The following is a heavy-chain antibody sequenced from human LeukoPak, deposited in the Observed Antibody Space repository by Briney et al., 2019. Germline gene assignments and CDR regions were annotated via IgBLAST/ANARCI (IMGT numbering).Heavy chain of an antibody. CDR3: ARAWGGRGRSWGALDF. CDR2: IGTVADT. V-gene: IGHV3-13*01. D-gene: IGHD3-16*01. CDR1: GFNFNNYD. Sequence: GGSLRLSCAASGFNFNNYDFHWVRQVAGKRLEWVAGIGTVADTFYPDSVMGRFTTSRENAKNSFYLQMNSLRAGDTAVYYCARAWGGRGRSWGALDFWGQGILVTVSS. J-gene: IGHJ4*02.